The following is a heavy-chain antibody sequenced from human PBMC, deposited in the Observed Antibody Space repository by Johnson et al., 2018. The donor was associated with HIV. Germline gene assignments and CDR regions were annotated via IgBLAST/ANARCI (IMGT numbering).Heavy chain of an antibody. CDR2: IRYDGSNR. D-gene: IGHD6-13*01. Sequence: QVQLVESGGGVVQPGGSLRLSCAASGFTFTSYGMHWVRQAPGTGLEWVAFIRYDGSNRYYADSVKGRFTISRDNFRNTLDLQMNSLRAQDTAVYYCARVPPGIAKDGAFDIWGQGTMVTVSS. CDR3: ARVPPGIAKDGAFDI. J-gene: IGHJ3*02. CDR1: GFTFTSYG. V-gene: IGHV3-30*02.